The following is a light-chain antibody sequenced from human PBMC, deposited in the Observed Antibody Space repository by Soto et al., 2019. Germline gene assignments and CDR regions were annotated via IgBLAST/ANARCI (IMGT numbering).Light chain of an antibody. CDR1: QSVADNY. Sequence: EIVLTQSPGTLSLSPGDGATLSCKASQSVADNYLAWYQQKPGQAPRLLIYAASRRAIGIPDTFSGSGSGTDFTLTITRLEPEDFALYYRQQYGHSPRTFGQGTKVEIK. V-gene: IGKV3-20*01. J-gene: IGKJ1*01. CDR3: QQYGHSPRT. CDR2: AAS.